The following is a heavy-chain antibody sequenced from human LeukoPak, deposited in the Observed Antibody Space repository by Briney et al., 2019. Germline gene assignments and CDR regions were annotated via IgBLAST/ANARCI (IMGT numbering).Heavy chain of an antibody. CDR1: GYTFTGYY. CDR3: ARGRWLQNYYGMDV. V-gene: IGHV1-2*02. J-gene: IGHJ6*02. CDR2: INPNSGGT. Sequence: ASVKVSCKASGYTFTGYYMHWVRQAPGQGPEWMGWINPNSGGTNYAQKFQGRVTMTRDTSISTAYMELSRLRSDDTAVYYCARGRWLQNYYGMDVWGQGTTVTVSS. D-gene: IGHD5-24*01.